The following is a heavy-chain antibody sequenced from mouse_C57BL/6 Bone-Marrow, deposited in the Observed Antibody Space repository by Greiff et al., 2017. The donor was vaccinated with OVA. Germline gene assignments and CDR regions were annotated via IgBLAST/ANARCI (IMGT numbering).Heavy chain of an antibody. J-gene: IGHJ1*03. Sequence: VKLVESGPGLVAPSQSLSITCTVSGFSLTSYGVHWVRQPPGKGLEWLVVIWSDGSTTYNSALKSRLSISKDNYKSQSFLKMNIRHTDDTAMYYFAVDYYGSSPWSFDVWGTGTTVTVSS. V-gene: IGHV2-6*03. CDR1: GFSLTSYG. CDR3: AVDYYGSSPWSFDV. CDR2: IWSDGST. D-gene: IGHD1-1*01.